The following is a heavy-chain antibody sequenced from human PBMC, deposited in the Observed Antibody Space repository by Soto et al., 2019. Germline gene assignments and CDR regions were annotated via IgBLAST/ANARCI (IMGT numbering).Heavy chain of an antibody. D-gene: IGHD3-16*01. CDR1: GFSLSTNGVG. V-gene: IGHV2-5*02. J-gene: IGHJ4*02. CDR3: VHKGGGDRILDY. Sequence: APKPVNPTQPLTLTCTFSGFSLSTNGVGVGWIRQPPGEALEWLALIYWDDYKHFSPSLESRLTITKDTSKNQVVLTMTNMDPVDTATYYCVHKGGGDRILDYWGQGTLVTVSS. CDR2: IYWDDYK.